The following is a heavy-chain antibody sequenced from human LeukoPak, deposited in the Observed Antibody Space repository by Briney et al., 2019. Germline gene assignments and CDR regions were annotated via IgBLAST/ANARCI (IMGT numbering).Heavy chain of an antibody. D-gene: IGHD3-3*01. V-gene: IGHV4-61*09. Sequence: SQTLSLTCTVSGGSISSGNYYWSWIRQPAGKGLEWIGHIYTSGSTNYNPSLKSRVTISVDTSKNQFSLNLWSMTAADTAVYYCARDTLYNFWSGYYHTTYYFDYWGQGTLVTVSS. CDR2: IYTSGST. CDR3: ARDTLYNFWSGYYHTTYYFDY. CDR1: GGSISSGNYY. J-gene: IGHJ4*02.